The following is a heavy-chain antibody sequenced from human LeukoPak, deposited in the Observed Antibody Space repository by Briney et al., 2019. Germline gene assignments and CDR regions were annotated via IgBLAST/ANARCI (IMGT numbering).Heavy chain of an antibody. CDR2: IRSKTYGGAT. Sequence: GGSLRLSCTASGFTFGNYAMSWVRQAPGKGLEWVGFIRSKTYGGATEYAASVKGRFTISRDDSKSIAYLQMNSLKTEDTAVYYCTREGRGYSYGWGQGTLVTVSS. V-gene: IGHV3-49*04. J-gene: IGHJ4*02. D-gene: IGHD5-18*01. CDR1: GFTFGNYA. CDR3: TREGRGYSYG.